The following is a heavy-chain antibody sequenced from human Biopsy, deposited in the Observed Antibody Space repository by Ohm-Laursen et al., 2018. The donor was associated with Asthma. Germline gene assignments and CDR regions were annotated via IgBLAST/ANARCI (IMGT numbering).Heavy chain of an antibody. V-gene: IGHV4-31*03. J-gene: IGHJ4*02. D-gene: IGHD3-22*01. CDR2: IYYSGST. CDR3: ARAQEYYDSRGYYRSFDY. CDR1: YGSITSGGYY. Sequence: TLSLTCTVSYGSITSGGYYWIWLRQHPGKGLEWIGFIYYSGSTYYNPSLKSRVSISIDTSKNQLSLKLSSVTAADTAVYYCARAQEYYDSRGYYRSFDYWGQGTLVTVSS.